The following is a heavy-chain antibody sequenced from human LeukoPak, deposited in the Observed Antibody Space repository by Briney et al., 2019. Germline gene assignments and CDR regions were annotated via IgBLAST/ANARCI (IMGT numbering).Heavy chain of an antibody. CDR2: IIPIFGTA. D-gene: IGHD3-22*01. CDR3: AREDSSGYYYGMDV. Sequence: ASVTVSCKASGGTFSSYAISWVRQAPGQGLEWMGGIIPIFGTANYAQKFQGRVTITADESTSTAYMELSSLRSEDTAVYYCAREDSSGYYYGMDVWGQGTTVTVSS. V-gene: IGHV1-69*01. CDR1: GGTFSSYA. J-gene: IGHJ6*02.